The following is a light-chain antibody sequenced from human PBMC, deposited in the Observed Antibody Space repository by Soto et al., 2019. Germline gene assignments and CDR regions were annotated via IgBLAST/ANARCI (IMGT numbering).Light chain of an antibody. CDR3: GTWDSSLTSWV. CDR2: DNN. J-gene: IGLJ3*02. CDR1: DSNIENNY. V-gene: IGLV1-51*01. Sequence: QSVLTQPPSVSAAPGQRVSISCSGSDSNIENNYISWYRQVPGTAPKVVIYDNNKRPSWIPDRFSASKSGTSSTLAITGLRTGDEAFYYCGTWDSSLTSWVFGGGTKLTVL.